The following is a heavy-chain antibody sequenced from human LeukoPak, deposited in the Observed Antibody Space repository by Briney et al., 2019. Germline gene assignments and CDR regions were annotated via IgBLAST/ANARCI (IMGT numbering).Heavy chain of an antibody. V-gene: IGHV1-69*13. CDR3: VRVTYGSGWSHFDS. CDR2: IIPIFGIA. Sequence: GASVKVSCKASGGTFSSYGISWVRQAPGQGLEWMGGIIPIFGIANYAQKFQGRVTITADESTSTAYMDLNSLRFEDTAVLYRVRVTYGSGWSHFDSWGQGTLVTVSS. CDR1: GGTFSSYG. D-gene: IGHD6-19*01. J-gene: IGHJ4*02.